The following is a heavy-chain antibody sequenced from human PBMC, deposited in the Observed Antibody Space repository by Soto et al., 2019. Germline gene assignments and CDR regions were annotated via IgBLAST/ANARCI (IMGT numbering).Heavy chain of an antibody. D-gene: IGHD3-10*01. CDR2: IKSKVDGGTT. Sequence: EVQLVESGGGSVKPGGSLRLSCAVSDFTLSNARMNWVRQAPGKGLEWVGRIKSKVDGGTTDYAAPVKGRFTISRDDSKNMLLLQMNSLKIEDTAVYYCSTGGYPSGLDYWGQGTLVTVSS. V-gene: IGHV3-15*07. CDR3: STGGYPSGLDY. J-gene: IGHJ4*02. CDR1: DFTLSNAR.